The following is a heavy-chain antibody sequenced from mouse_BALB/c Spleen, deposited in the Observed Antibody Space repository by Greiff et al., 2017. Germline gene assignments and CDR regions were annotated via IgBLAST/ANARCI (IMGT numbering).Heavy chain of an antibody. Sequence: EVQVVESGPGLVKPSQSLSLTCSVTGYSITSGYYWNWIRQFPGNKLEWMGYISYDGSNNYNPSLKNRISITRDTSKNQFFLKLNSVTTEDTATYYCARDTYGNYPAWFAYWGQGTLVTVSA. CDR3: ARDTYGNYPAWFAY. CDR1: GYSITSGYY. V-gene: IGHV3-6*02. D-gene: IGHD2-1*01. J-gene: IGHJ3*01. CDR2: ISYDGSN.